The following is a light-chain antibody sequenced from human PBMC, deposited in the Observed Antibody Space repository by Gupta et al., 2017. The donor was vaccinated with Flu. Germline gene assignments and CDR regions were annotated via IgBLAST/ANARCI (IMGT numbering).Light chain of an antibody. V-gene: IGLV1-44*01. CDR1: SSNIGRKT. Sequence: SSSNIGRKTVNWYQQLPGTAPKLLIYTNNERPSGVPERFSGSKSGTSASLAFSGLQSEDEAEYYCASWDVSLNAVLFGGGTKLTVL. J-gene: IGLJ2*01. CDR2: TNN. CDR3: ASWDVSLNAVL.